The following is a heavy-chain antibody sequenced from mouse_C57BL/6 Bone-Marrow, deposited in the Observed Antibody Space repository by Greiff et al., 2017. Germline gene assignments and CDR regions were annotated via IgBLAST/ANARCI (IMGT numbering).Heavy chain of an antibody. CDR1: GYSFTDYN. J-gene: IGHJ2*01. CDR3: ARLFITTVVAPDY. V-gene: IGHV1-39*01. D-gene: IGHD1-1*01. CDR2: INPNYGTT. Sequence: VHVKQSGPELAKPGASVKISCKASGYSFTDYNMNWVKQSNGKSLEWIGLINPNYGTTSYNQKFKGKATLTVDQSSSPAYMQLNSLTSEDSAVYYCARLFITTVVAPDYWGQGTTLTVAS.